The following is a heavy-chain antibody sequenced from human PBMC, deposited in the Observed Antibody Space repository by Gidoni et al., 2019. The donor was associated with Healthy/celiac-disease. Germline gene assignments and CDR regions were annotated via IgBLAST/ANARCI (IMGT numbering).Heavy chain of an antibody. CDR1: GFTFDDYA. J-gene: IGHJ4*02. D-gene: IGHD6-19*01. Sequence: EVQLVESGGGLVQPGRSLRLSCAASGFTFDDYAMHWVRQAPGKGLEWVSGISWNSGSIGYADSVKGRFTIPRDNAKNSLYLQMNSLRAEDTALYYCAKDREQWLVSPDDYWGQGTLVTVSS. CDR3: AKDREQWLVSPDDY. V-gene: IGHV3-9*01. CDR2: ISWNSGSI.